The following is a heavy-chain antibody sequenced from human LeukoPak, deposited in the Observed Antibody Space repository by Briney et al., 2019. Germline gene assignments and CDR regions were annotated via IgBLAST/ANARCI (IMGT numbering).Heavy chain of an antibody. J-gene: IGHJ4*02. Sequence: GGSLRLSCAASGFTFDDYAMHWVRLAPGKGLEWVSGISWNSGSIGYADSVKGRFTISRDNAKNSLYLQMNSLRAEDTALYYCAKAPRWTTAMVDYWGQGTLVTVSS. D-gene: IGHD5-18*01. V-gene: IGHV3-9*01. CDR1: GFTFDDYA. CDR3: AKAPRWTTAMVDY. CDR2: ISWNSGSI.